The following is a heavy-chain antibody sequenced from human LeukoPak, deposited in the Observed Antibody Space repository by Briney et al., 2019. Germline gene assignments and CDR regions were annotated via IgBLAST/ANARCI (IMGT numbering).Heavy chain of an antibody. D-gene: IGHD5-12*01. CDR2: IYYSGNT. CDR3: ARVSGYSGYEGMDV. Sequence: PSETLSLTCTVSGGSISNYYWSWIRQPPGKGLEWIGYIYYSGNTNYNPSLKSRVTISVDTSKKQFSLKLSSVTAADTAVYYCARVSGYSGYEGMDVWGKGTTVTISS. V-gene: IGHV4-59*01. J-gene: IGHJ6*04. CDR1: GGSISNYY.